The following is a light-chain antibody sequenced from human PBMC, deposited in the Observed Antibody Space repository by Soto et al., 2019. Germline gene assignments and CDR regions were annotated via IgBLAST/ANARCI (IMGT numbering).Light chain of an antibody. CDR3: QQLNTYPPWT. V-gene: IGKV1-5*01. CDR1: QGLGIW. CDR2: DAS. J-gene: IGKJ1*01. Sequence: DIQMTQSPSTLSASVGDRVTITCRASQGLGIWLAWHQQKPGKAPKLLIYDASTLKSGVPSRFSGSGSGTKFTLTISSLQPDDFATYYCQQLNTYPPWTFGQGTKVDIK.